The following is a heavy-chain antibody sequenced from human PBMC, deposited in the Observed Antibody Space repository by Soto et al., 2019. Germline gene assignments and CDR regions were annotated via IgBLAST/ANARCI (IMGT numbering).Heavy chain of an antibody. CDR3: AREQTSYGMDV. Sequence: QVPLVQSGAEVKKPGASVKVSCKAAGYTFTSYDINWVRQATGQGLEWMGWMNPNSGNTGYAQKFQGRVTMTRNTSIRTAYMELRSLRSEDTVVYYCAREQTSYGMDVWGPGTTVTVSS. CDR2: MNPNSGNT. D-gene: IGHD6-13*01. V-gene: IGHV1-8*01. J-gene: IGHJ6*02. CDR1: GYTFTSYD.